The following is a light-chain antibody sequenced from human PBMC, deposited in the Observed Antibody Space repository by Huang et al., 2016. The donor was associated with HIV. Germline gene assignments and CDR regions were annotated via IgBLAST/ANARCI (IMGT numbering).Light chain of an antibody. Sequence: DIQMTQSPSSLSASVGDRVTINCRASQNINSELNWYQQKPGKAPTLLIYITSNLASAAPSRFSGSGSGTDFTLTITTLQPEDLATYFCQQSHSTPWTFGLGTKVEI. J-gene: IGKJ1*01. CDR2: ITS. CDR3: QQSHSTPWT. CDR1: QNINSE. V-gene: IGKV1-39*01.